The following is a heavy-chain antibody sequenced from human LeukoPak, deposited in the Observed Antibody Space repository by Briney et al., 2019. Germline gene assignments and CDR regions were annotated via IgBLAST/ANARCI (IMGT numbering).Heavy chain of an antibody. CDR3: ARDRYYYDSSGYYWVQPFDY. J-gene: IGHJ4*02. CDR1: EFTFSSYA. Sequence: GTSLRLSCAVSEFTFSSYAMSWVRQAPGKGLEWVSGISGSGGTTYYADSVKGRFTISRDNAKNSLYLQMNSLRAEDTAVYYCARDRYYYDSSGYYWVQPFDYWGQGTLVTVSS. D-gene: IGHD3-22*01. CDR2: ISGSGGTT. V-gene: IGHV3-23*01.